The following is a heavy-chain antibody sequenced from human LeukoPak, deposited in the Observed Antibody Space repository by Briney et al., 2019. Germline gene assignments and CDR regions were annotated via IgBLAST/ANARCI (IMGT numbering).Heavy chain of an antibody. CDR2: ISDNGGGT. CDR3: AREFKVGTTTLSFDI. Sequence: GGSLRLSCAASGFTFSTYAITWVRQAPGQGLEWVSAISDNGGGTYYADSEKGRFTVSRDNSKNTLYLQMNSLRAEDTAVYYCAREFKVGTTTLSFDIWGQGTMVTVSS. V-gene: IGHV3-23*01. D-gene: IGHD1-26*01. J-gene: IGHJ3*02. CDR1: GFTFSTYA.